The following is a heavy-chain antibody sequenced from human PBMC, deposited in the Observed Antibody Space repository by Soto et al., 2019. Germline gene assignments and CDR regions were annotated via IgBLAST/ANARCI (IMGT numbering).Heavy chain of an antibody. D-gene: IGHD2-15*01. CDR3: ARDGSGPFGY. Sequence: GGSLRLSWAASGLRVSNNHMSWVRQAPGKGLEWVSLIHIDGNTYYTDAVKGRFTISRDYSKNTLFLQMNNLRAEDTALYYCARDGSGPFGYWGQGTQVTVSS. CDR2: IHIDGNT. CDR1: GLRVSNNH. J-gene: IGHJ4*02. V-gene: IGHV3-53*01.